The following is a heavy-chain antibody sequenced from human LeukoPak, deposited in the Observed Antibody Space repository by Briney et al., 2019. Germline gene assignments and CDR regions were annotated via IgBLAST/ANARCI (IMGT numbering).Heavy chain of an antibody. CDR3: TRSNQADDY. Sequence: QTGGSLRLSCAASGFTFSSYWMHWVRQVPGKGLVWVARINPGGGSITYADSVKGRFTISRDNAKNTLYLQMDSLRAEDTGVYYCTRSNQADDYWGQGTLVTVSS. J-gene: IGHJ4*02. CDR2: INPGGGSI. D-gene: IGHD1-14*01. CDR1: GFTFSSYW. V-gene: IGHV3-74*01.